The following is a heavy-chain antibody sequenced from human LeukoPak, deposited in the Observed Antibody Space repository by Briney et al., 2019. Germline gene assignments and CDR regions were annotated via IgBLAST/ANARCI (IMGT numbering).Heavy chain of an antibody. CDR1: GFTFINAW. CDR3: ARPGGTPTTNFDY. D-gene: IGHD1-26*01. J-gene: IGHJ4*02. CDR2: ISGTGDNT. V-gene: IGHV3-23*01. Sequence: GGSLRLSCAASGFTFINAWMSWVRHIPGKGLEWVSAISGTGDNTYYADSVRGRFTISRDNSNNSLFLQMNSLRAEDTAVYYCARPGGTPTTNFDYWGQGALVTVSS.